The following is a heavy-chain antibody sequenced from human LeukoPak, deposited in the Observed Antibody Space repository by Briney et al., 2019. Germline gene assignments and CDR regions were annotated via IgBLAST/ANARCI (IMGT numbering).Heavy chain of an antibody. V-gene: IGHV4-34*01. CDR1: GGSFSGYY. D-gene: IGHD5-18*01. CDR2: INHSGST. J-gene: IGHJ3*02. CDR3: ARGLLEVWLPLDI. Sequence: SETLSLTCAVYGGSFSGYYWSWIRQPPGKGLEWIGEINHSGSTNYNPSLKSRVTISVDTSKNQFSLKLSSVTAADTAVYYCARGLLEVWLPLDIWGQGTMVTVSS.